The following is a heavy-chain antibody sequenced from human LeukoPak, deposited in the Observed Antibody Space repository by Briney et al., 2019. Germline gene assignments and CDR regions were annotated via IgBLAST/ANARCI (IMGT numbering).Heavy chain of an antibody. CDR1: GFTFSTFA. Sequence: GGSLRLSCAASGFTFSTFAMSWVRQAPGKGREWVSAISGSGGSTYYADSVKGRFTISRDNSKNTLYPQTNSLRAEDTAVYYRARDNGITMIVVPDAFDIWGQGTMVTVSS. CDR2: ISGSGGST. D-gene: IGHD3-22*01. CDR3: ARDNGITMIVVPDAFDI. V-gene: IGHV3-23*01. J-gene: IGHJ3*02.